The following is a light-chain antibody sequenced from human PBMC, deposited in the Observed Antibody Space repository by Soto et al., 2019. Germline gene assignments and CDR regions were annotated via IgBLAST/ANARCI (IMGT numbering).Light chain of an antibody. V-gene: IGLV7-46*01. CDR2: DTS. CDR1: TGAVTSGHY. Sequence: QAVVTQEPSLTVSPGGTVTLTCGSSTGAVTSGHYPYWFQQKPGQAPRTLIYDTSNKHSWTPARFSGSLLGGKAVLTHSGAQPEDEAEYYCLLSDSGGGVFGGGTKVTVL. CDR3: LLSDSGGGV. J-gene: IGLJ3*02.